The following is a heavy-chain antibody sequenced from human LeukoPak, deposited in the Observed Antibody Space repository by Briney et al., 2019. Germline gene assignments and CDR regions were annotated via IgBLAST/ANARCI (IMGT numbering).Heavy chain of an antibody. V-gene: IGHV1-46*03. CDR3: AFGYSSGWPQFDY. Sequence: ASVKVSCKASGYTFTSYYMHWVRQAPGQGLEWMGLINPSGGSTSYAQKFQGRVTMTRDTSTSTVYMELSSLRSEDTAVNYCAFGYSSGWPQFDYWGQGTLVTVSS. J-gene: IGHJ4*02. CDR2: INPSGGST. D-gene: IGHD6-19*01. CDR1: GYTFTSYY.